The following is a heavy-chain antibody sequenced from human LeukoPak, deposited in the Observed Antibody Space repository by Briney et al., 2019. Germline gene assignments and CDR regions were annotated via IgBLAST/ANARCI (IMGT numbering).Heavy chain of an antibody. Sequence: GGSLRLSCAASGSTFSSYWMSWVRQAPGKGLEWVANIKQDGSEKYYVDSVKGRFTISRDNAKNSLYLQMNSLRAEDTAVYYCARDRRYSSSWYFDYWGQGTLVTVSS. V-gene: IGHV3-7*01. CDR1: GSTFSSYW. CDR3: ARDRRYSSSWYFDY. J-gene: IGHJ4*02. D-gene: IGHD6-13*01. CDR2: IKQDGSEK.